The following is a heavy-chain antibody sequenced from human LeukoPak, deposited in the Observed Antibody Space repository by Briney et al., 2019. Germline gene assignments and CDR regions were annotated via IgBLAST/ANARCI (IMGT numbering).Heavy chain of an antibody. CDR2: IIPIFGTA. V-gene: IGHV1-69*05. D-gene: IGHD3-16*01. Sequence: SVKVSCKAFGGTFSSYAISWVRQAPGQGLEWMGRIIPIFGTANYAQKFQGRVTITTDESTSTAYMELSSPRSEDTAVYYCAREVPLGAYYYYYMDVWGKGTTVTVSS. J-gene: IGHJ6*03. CDR3: AREVPLGAYYYYYMDV. CDR1: GGTFSSYA.